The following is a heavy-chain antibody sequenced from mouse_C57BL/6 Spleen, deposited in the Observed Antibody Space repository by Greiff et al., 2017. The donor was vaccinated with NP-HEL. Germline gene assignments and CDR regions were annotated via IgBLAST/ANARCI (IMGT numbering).Heavy chain of an antibody. CDR2: IDPSDSYT. V-gene: IGHV1-69*01. CDR1: GYTFTSYW. Sequence: QVQLQQPGAELVMPGASVKLSCKASGYTFTSYWMHWVKQRPGQGLEWIGEIDPSDSYTNYNQKFKGKSTLTVDKSSSTAYMQLSSLTSEDSAVYYCARGGYPITTVVATNYFDYWGQGTTLTVSS. J-gene: IGHJ2*01. CDR3: ARGGYPITTVVATNYFDY. D-gene: IGHD1-1*01.